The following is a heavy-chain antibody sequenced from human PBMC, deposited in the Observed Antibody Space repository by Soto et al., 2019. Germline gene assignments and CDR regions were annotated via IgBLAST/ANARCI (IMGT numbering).Heavy chain of an antibody. CDR1: GFTFSSYG. J-gene: IGHJ4*02. Sequence: GGSLRLSCAASGFTFSSYGMHWVRQAPGKGLEWVSGISSSGDKTYYADSVKGRFIISRDNSKNMLYLQMNSLRVEDTALYYCARDCASTSCSVWHYWGQGTLVTVSS. CDR3: ARDCASTSCSVWHY. D-gene: IGHD2-2*01. CDR2: ISSSGDKT. V-gene: IGHV3-30*03.